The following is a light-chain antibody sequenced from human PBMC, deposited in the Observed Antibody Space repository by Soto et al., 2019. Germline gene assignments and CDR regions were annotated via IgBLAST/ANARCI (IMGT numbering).Light chain of an antibody. CDR1: QGISSY. J-gene: IGKJ5*01. CDR2: AAS. CDR3: QQSYSTPIS. Sequence: DIQLTQYPAFLSSSVGARVTINCRASQGISSYLAWYQQKPGKAPKLLIYAASTLQSGVPSRFSGSGSGTEFTLTISSLQPEDFATYYCQQSYSTPISSAQRTRLAI. V-gene: IGKV1-9*01.